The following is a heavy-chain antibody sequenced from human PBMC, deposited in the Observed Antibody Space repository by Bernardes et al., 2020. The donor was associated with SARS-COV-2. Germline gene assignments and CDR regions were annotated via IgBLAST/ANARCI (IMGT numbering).Heavy chain of an antibody. CDR3: ANYAF. J-gene: IGHJ4*02. CDR1: GFRFDDYA. D-gene: IGHD4-17*01. CDR2: VSWNSSKI. Sequence: GGSLRLSCVASGFRFDDYAMHWVRQTPGKGLEWVSGVSWNSSKIGYVDSVKGRFTISRDNAKNSLFLQMNSLRVEDTALYYCANYAFWGQGTLVTVSS. V-gene: IGHV3-9*01.